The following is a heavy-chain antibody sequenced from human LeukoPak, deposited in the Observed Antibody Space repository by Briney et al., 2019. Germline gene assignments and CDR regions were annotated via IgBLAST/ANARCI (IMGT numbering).Heavy chain of an antibody. J-gene: IGHJ4*02. CDR2: IHPNSGAT. D-gene: IGHD2-2*01. V-gene: IGHV1-2*02. CDR1: GYTLTGYY. Sequence: ASVKVSCKASGYTLTGYYMHWVRQAPGQGPEWMGWIHPNSGATNYAQKFQGRVTMTRDTSISTAYMELTSLRSDDTAVYYCARDHGAPAAPDYWGRGTLVTVSS. CDR3: ARDHGAPAAPDY.